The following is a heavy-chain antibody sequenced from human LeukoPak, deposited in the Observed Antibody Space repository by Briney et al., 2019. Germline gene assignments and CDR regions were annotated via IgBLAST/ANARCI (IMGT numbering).Heavy chain of an antibody. V-gene: IGHV3-11*01. CDR3: AVYYDFWSGRYMDV. Sequence: GGSLRLSCAASGFTFSDYYMSWIRQAPGKGLEWVSYISSSGSTIYYADSVKGRFTISRDNAKNSLYLQMNSLRAEDTAVYYWAVYYDFWSGRYMDVWGKGTTVTGSS. CDR2: ISSSGSTI. CDR1: GFTFSDYY. J-gene: IGHJ6*03. D-gene: IGHD3-3*01.